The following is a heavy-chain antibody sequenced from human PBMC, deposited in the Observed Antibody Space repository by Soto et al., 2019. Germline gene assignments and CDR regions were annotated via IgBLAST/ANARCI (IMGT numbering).Heavy chain of an antibody. D-gene: IGHD3-9*01. CDR2: ISAYNGNT. Sequence: QVQLVQSGAEVKKPGASVKVSCKASGYTFTSYGISWVRQAPGQGREWMGGISAYNGNTNYAQKLQGRVTMTTDTSTSTGYMELRSLRSDDTAVYYCARQADYDILTGYYNPRFDYWGQGTLVTVSS. CDR3: ARQADYDILTGYYNPRFDY. CDR1: GYTFTSYG. J-gene: IGHJ4*02. V-gene: IGHV1-18*01.